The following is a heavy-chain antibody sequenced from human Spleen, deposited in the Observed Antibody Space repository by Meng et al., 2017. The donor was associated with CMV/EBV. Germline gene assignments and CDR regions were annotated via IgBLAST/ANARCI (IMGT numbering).Heavy chain of an antibody. CDR2: INPNSGDT. Sequence: ASVKVSCKASGYTFTGYYMHWVRQAPGQGLEWMGWINPNSGDTKYTQKFQGRVTMTRDTSISTAYMELSRLRSDDTAVYYCARLAAVGTTIFNWFAPWGQGTLVTVSS. D-gene: IGHD3-3*01. J-gene: IGHJ5*02. CDR1: GYTFTGYY. V-gene: IGHV1-2*02. CDR3: ARLAAVGTTIFNWFAP.